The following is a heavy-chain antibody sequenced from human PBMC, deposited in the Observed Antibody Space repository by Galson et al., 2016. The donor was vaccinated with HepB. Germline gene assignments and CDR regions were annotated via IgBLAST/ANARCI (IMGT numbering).Heavy chain of an antibody. Sequence: SLRLSCAASGFTFSTYNMNWVRQAPGKGLDWISYISVTGTTIDYADSVKGRFIISRDNAKNSLFLQMNSLRVEDTAVYYCAKDSGYSQPYFDHWGQGTLVTVSS. CDR2: ISVTGTTI. CDR3: AKDSGYSQPYFDH. J-gene: IGHJ4*02. V-gene: IGHV3-48*03. D-gene: IGHD3-22*01. CDR1: GFTFSTYN.